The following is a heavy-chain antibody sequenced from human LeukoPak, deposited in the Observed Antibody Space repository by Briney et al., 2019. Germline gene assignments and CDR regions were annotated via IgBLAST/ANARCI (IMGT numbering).Heavy chain of an antibody. CDR1: GFIFSNYG. D-gene: IGHD1-26*01. CDR2: ISNDGSKK. J-gene: IGHJ4*02. V-gene: IGHV3-33*06. Sequence: GGSLRLSCAASGFIFSNYGMHWVRQAPGKGLEWVAVISNDGSKKFFAHSVKGRFAISRDDSTNILYLQMSSLRAEDTAVYYCAKDQRWESPHYLDSWGQGTLVTVSS. CDR3: AKDQRWESPHYLDS.